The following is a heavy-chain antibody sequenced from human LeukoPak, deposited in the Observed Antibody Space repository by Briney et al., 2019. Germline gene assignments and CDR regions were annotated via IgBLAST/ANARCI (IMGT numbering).Heavy chain of an antibody. CDR2: IYYSGST. CDR3: ASLLSTHLDY. J-gene: IGHJ4*02. Sequence: SETLSLTCAVYGGSFSGYYWSWIRQPPGKGLEWIGSIYYSGSTYYNPSLKSRVTISVDTSKNQFSLKLSSVTAADTAVYYCASLLSTHLDYWGQGTLVTVSS. CDR1: GGSFSGYY. D-gene: IGHD2-2*01. V-gene: IGHV4-34*01.